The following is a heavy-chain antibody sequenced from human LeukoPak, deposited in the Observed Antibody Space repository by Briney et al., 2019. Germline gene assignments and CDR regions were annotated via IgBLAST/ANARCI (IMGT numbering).Heavy chain of an antibody. V-gene: IGHV4-4*02. J-gene: IGHJ4*02. D-gene: IGHD6-19*01. CDR2: IYHSGST. CDR1: GGSISSSNW. Sequence: PSETLSLTCAVSGGSISSSNWWSWVRQPPGKGLEWIGEIYHSGSTNYNPSLKSRVTISVDKSKNQFSLKLSSVTAADTAVYYCASTRIAVAGQFDYWGQGTLVTVSS. CDR3: ASTRIAVAGQFDY.